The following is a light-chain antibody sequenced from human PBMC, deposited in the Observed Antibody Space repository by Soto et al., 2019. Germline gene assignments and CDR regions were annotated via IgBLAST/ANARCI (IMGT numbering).Light chain of an antibody. CDR1: QSVRSN. CDR2: DAS. V-gene: IGKV3-15*01. CDR3: QQCNNWPLT. Sequence: EIVMTQSPATLSLSPGERATLSCRASQSVRSNLAWYQQTPGQAPRLFIYDASTRATGVPARFSGSGSGTEFTLTISSLQSEDFAVYYCQQCNNWPLTFGGGTKVEIK. J-gene: IGKJ4*01.